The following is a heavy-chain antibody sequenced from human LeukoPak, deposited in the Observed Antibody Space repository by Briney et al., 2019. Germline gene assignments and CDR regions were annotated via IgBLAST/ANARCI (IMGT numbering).Heavy chain of an antibody. CDR1: GLTFGDYL. CDR2: ISGGTT. J-gene: IGHJ4*02. Sequence: GRSLRLSCTASGLTFGDYLMSWFRQAPGKGLEWIGFISGGTTEYAASVKGRFTISRDDSTSIAYLQMNSLTTEDTAVYYCSRGSGWLSVYWGQGTLVTVSS. D-gene: IGHD6-19*01. CDR3: SRGSGWLSVY. V-gene: IGHV3-49*03.